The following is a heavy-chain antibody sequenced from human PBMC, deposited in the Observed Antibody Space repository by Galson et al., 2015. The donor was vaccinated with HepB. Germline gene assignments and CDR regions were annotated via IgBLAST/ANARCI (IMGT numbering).Heavy chain of an antibody. D-gene: IGHD2-15*01. V-gene: IGHV3-23*01. CDR2: MSGSGRST. J-gene: IGHJ4*02. Sequence: SLRLSCAASGFTFSNCAMNWVRQAPGEGLEWVSGMSGSGRSTSHADSVQGRFTISRDNSKNTLYLQMNSLRAEDTAIYHCAKGYPSGRVVVVVGNPFDYWGQGTLVTVSS. CDR1: GFTFSNCA. CDR3: AKGYPSGRVVVVVGNPFDY.